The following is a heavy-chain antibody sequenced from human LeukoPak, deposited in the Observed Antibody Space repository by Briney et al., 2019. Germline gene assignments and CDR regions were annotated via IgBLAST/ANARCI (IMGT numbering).Heavy chain of an antibody. V-gene: IGHV4-59*12. CDR1: GGSISCYY. D-gene: IGHD6-13*01. Sequence: RSETLSLTCTVSGGSISCYYWSWIRQPPGKGLEWIGYIFYSGSTNYNPSLKSRFTISLDTSKNQFSLKLSSVTAADTAVYYCAREPPGYSSSRGQGTLVTVSS. CDR3: AREPPGYSSS. J-gene: IGHJ4*02. CDR2: IFYSGST.